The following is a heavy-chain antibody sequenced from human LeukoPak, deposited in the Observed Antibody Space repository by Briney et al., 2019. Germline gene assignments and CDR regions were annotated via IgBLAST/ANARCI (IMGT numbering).Heavy chain of an antibody. D-gene: IGHD3-3*01. CDR1: GGSISSSYY. Sequence: PSETLSLTCTVSGGSISSSYYWSWIRQPPGKGLEWIGYISYSGSTKYNPSLKSRVTISGDTPKNQFSLKLTSVTAADTAVYYCAKLQGGRVIIGEYFQHWGQGTLVTVSS. CDR3: AKLQGGRVIIGEYFQH. V-gene: IGHV4-59*01. CDR2: ISYSGST. J-gene: IGHJ1*01.